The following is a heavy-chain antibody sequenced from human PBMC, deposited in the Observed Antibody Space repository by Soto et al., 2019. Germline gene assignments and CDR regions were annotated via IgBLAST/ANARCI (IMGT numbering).Heavy chain of an antibody. J-gene: IGHJ6*02. D-gene: IGHD3-3*01. CDR3: ARDGPPTTTGVGPSYTMDV. Sequence: QMQLVQSGAEVKKPGASVKVSCMASGYTFTSYQMHWVRQAPGQGLEWMGIINPGGGRITYAPRFQGRVMMTRDTSTNTVYMELRSLRSEDTAVYYCARDGPPTTTGVGPSYTMDVWGQGTTVTVS. CDR2: INPGGGRI. CDR1: GYTFTSYQ. V-gene: IGHV1-46*01.